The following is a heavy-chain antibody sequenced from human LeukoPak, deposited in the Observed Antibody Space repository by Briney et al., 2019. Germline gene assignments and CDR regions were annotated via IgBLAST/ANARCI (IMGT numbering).Heavy chain of an antibody. V-gene: IGHV4-4*07. J-gene: IGHJ3*02. CDR1: GGSISSYY. Sequence: SETLSLTCTVSGGSISSYYWSWIRQPAGRGLEWIGRIYISGSTNYNPSLKSRVTMSVDTSKNQLSLKLSSVTAADTAVYYCAREPLYASRAFDIWGQGTMVTVSS. CDR2: IYISGST. D-gene: IGHD2/OR15-2a*01. CDR3: AREPLYASRAFDI.